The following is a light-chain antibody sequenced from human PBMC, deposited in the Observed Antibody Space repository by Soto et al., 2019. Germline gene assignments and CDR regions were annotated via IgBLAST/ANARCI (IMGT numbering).Light chain of an antibody. V-gene: IGLV2-11*01. CDR3: CSYAGSYTYV. CDR1: SSDVGGYNY. Sequence: QSALTQPRSVSGSPGQSVTISCTGTSSDVGGYNYVSWYQQHPGKATKLLIYDVSKRPSGVPDRFSGSKSGNTASLPISGLQAEDEADYYCCSYAGSYTYVFGTGTKLTVL. J-gene: IGLJ1*01. CDR2: DVS.